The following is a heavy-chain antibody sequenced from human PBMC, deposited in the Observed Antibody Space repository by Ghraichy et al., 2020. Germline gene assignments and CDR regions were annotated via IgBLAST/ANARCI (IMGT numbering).Heavy chain of an antibody. V-gene: IGHV4-34*01. J-gene: IGHJ6*02. Sequence: SETLSLTCAVYGGSFSGYYWSWIRQPPGKGLEWIGEINHSGSTNYNPSLKSRVTISVDTSKNQFSLKLSSVTAADTAVYYCARLLGSYYPHYYYYYGMDVWGQGTTVTVSS. D-gene: IGHD1-26*01. CDR2: INHSGST. CDR1: GGSFSGYY. CDR3: ARLLGSYYPHYYYYYGMDV.